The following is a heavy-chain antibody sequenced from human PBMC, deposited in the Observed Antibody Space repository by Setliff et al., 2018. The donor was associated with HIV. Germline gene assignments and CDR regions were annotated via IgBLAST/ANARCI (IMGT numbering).Heavy chain of an antibody. CDR3: AREKETCSGDTCWKNAFDI. V-gene: IGHV1-18*01. D-gene: IGHD2-21*02. Sequence: ASVKVSCKVSGDIFAKYGFSWVRQAPGQGPEWMGWVSAYNGRTDYAENFQGRLTMTIDTPTTTVYMELRSLRSDDTAVYYCAREKETCSGDTCWKNAFDIWGQGTMVTVSS. CDR2: VSAYNGRT. CDR1: GDIFAKYG. J-gene: IGHJ3*02.